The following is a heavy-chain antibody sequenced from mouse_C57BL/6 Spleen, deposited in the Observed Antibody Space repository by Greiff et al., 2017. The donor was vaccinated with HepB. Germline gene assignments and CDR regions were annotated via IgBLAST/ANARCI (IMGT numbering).Heavy chain of an antibody. J-gene: IGHJ3*01. V-gene: IGHV1-20*01. CDR1: GYSFTGYF. D-gene: IGHD2-1*01. CDR2: INPYNGDT. Sequence: EVKLVESGPELVKPGDSVKISCKASGYSFTGYFVNWVMQSHGKSLEWIGRINPYNGDTFYNQKFKGKATLTVDKSSSTAHMELRSLTSEDSAVYYCARDGNYAWFAYWGQGTLVTVSA. CDR3: ARDGNYAWFAY.